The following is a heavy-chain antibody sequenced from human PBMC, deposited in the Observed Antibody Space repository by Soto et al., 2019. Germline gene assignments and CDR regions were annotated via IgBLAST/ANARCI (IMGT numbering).Heavy chain of an antibody. CDR3: ARVGTGYSSSWYYYYGMDV. CDR1: GYTFTSYG. J-gene: IGHJ6*02. Sequence: QVQLVQSGAEVKKPGASVKVSCKASGYTFTSYGISWVQQAPGQGLEWMGWISAYNGNTNYAQKLQGRVTMTTDTSTSTAYMELRSLRSDDTAVYYCARVGTGYSSSWYYYYGMDVWGQGTTVTVSS. V-gene: IGHV1-18*01. CDR2: ISAYNGNT. D-gene: IGHD6-13*01.